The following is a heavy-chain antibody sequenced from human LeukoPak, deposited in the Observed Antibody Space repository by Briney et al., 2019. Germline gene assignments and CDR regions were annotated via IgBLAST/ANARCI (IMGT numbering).Heavy chain of an antibody. CDR2: ISSSGSTI. V-gene: IGHV3-48*03. D-gene: IGHD5-24*01. CDR1: GFTFSSYE. J-gene: IGHJ3*02. CDR3: ARDDGRVAAFDI. Sequence: GGFLRLSCAASGFTFSSYEMNWVRQAPGKGLEWVSYISSSGSTIYYADSVKGRFTISRDNAKNSLYLQMNSLRAEDTAVYYCARDDGRVAAFDIWGQGTMVTVSS.